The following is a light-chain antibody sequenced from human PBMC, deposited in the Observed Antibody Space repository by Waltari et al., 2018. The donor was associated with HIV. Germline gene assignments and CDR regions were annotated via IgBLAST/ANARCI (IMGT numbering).Light chain of an antibody. Sequence: DIQMTQSPSSLSASVGDRVTITCRASQSVSTFLNWYQQNPGKAPKLLIYTSSSLQSGVPSRFSGIGSGTDFTLTISSLHPEDFATYYCQQSYNNPRTFGQGTKVEI. CDR3: QQSYNNPRT. CDR1: QSVSTF. V-gene: IGKV1-39*01. J-gene: IGKJ1*01. CDR2: TSS.